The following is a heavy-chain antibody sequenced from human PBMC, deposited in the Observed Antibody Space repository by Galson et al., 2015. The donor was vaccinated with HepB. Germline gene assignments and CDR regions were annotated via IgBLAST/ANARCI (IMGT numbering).Heavy chain of an antibody. D-gene: IGHD6-13*01. CDR3: ARQAGAGGIAAAGNWFDP. CDR1: GYSFTSYW. CDR2: IYPGDSDT. V-gene: IGHV5-51*01. Sequence: QSGAEVKKPGESLKISCKGSGYSFTSYWIGWVRQMPGKGLEWMGIIYPGDSDTRYSPSFQGQVTISADMSISTAYLQWSSLKASDTAMYYCARQAGAGGIAAAGNWFDPWGQGTLVTVSS. J-gene: IGHJ5*02.